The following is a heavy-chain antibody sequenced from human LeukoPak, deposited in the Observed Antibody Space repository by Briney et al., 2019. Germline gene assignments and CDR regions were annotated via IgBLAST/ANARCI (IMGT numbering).Heavy chain of an antibody. CDR1: GGSISSSSYY. CDR3: ARQLGYCSSTSCYADKVDY. J-gene: IGHJ4*02. D-gene: IGHD2-2*01. Sequence: SETLSLTCTVSGGSISSSSYYWGWIRPPPGKGLEWIGSIYYSGSTYYNPSLKSRVTISVDTSKNQFSLKLSSVTAADTAVYYCARQLGYCSSTSCYADKVDYWGQGTLVPVSS. V-gene: IGHV4-39*01. CDR2: IYYSGST.